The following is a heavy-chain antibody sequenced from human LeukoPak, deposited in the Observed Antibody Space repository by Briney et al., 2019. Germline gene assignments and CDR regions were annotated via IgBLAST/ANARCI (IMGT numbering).Heavy chain of an antibody. Sequence: GGSLRLSCAASGFTLSNYGMSWVRQAPGKGLEWVSAISGSGGSTYYADSVKGRFTISRDNPKNTLYLQMNSLKADDTADYFYTKRGVIIRVILVGFHKEAYYFDSWGQGALVTVSS. CDR2: ISGSGGST. V-gene: IGHV3-23*01. J-gene: IGHJ4*02. D-gene: IGHD3-10*01. CDR1: GFTLSNYG. CDR3: TKRGVIIRVILVGFHKEAYYFDS.